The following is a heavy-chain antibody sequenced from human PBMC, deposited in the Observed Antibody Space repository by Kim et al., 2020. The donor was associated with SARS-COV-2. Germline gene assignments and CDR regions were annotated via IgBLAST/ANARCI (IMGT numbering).Heavy chain of an antibody. CDR2: INPNSGGT. Sequence: ASVKVSCKASGYTFTGYYMHWVRQAPGQGLEWMGWINPNSGGTNYAQKFQGRVTMTRDTSISTAYMELSRLRSDDTAVYYCARGFPHAYIVVVPAAKTVDWFDPWGQGTLVTVSS. CDR1: GYTFTGYY. V-gene: IGHV1-2*02. D-gene: IGHD2-2*01. CDR3: ARGFPHAYIVVVPAAKTVDWFDP. J-gene: IGHJ5*02.